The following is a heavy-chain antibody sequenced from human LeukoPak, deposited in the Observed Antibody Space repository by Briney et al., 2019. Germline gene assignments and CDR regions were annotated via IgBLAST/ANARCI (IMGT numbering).Heavy chain of an antibody. CDR3: AKEQHPSVTFVFAY. CDR2: ISGGGGST. D-gene: IGHD4-17*01. J-gene: IGHJ4*02. CDR1: GFTFSSYA. V-gene: IGHV3-23*01. Sequence: AGGSLRRSCAASGFTFSSYAMIWVRHAPGKGLKWVSAISGGGGSTYYADSVKGRFTISRDNSKNTLYLQMNSLRAEDTAVYYCAKEQHPSVTFVFAYWGQGTLVTVSS.